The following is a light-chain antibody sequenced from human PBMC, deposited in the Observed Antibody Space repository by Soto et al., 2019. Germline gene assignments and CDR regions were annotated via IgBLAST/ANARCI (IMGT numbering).Light chain of an antibody. Sequence: QSALTQPASVSGSPGQSITISCIGTSSDVGTYNLVSWHQHHPGKAPKLIIYEVYKRSSGVSNRFSGSKSGNTASLTLSGLQPEVEADYYCGSYGGSDTFLFGGRTKLTVL. V-gene: IGLV2-23*02. CDR3: GSYGGSDTFL. CDR1: SSDVGTYNL. CDR2: EVY. J-gene: IGLJ2*01.